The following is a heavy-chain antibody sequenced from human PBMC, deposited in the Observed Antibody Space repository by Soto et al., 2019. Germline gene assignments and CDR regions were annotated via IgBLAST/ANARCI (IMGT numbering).Heavy chain of an antibody. J-gene: IGHJ4*02. CDR3: AKASGSYYPFNY. CDR2: ISGSGGST. Sequence: PGGSLRLSCAASGFTFSSYGMSWVRQAPGKGLEWISGISGSGGSTYYGDSVKGRFTVSRDNSKNTLYLQMNSLRAEDTAVYYCAKASGSYYPFNYWGQGILVTVSS. CDR1: GFTFSSYG. D-gene: IGHD1-26*01. V-gene: IGHV3-23*01.